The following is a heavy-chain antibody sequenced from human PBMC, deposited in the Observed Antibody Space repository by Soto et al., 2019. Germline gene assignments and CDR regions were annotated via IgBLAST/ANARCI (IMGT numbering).Heavy chain of an antibody. V-gene: IGHV3-23*01. CDR1: GFTFTSYA. Sequence: PGGSPRLSCAASGFTFTSYAMSWVRQAPGKGLEWVSGISGSGGSTHHADPVKGRFTISRDNSKNTVYLQMNSLRAEDTAVYYCAKDPGLKDIATLFDFWGQGTLVTVSS. CDR2: ISGSGGST. D-gene: IGHD2-15*01. CDR3: AKDPGLKDIATLFDF. J-gene: IGHJ4*02.